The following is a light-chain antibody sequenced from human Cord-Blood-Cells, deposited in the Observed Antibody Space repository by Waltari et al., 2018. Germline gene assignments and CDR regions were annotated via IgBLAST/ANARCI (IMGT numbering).Light chain of an antibody. CDR2: EVS. CDR1: SSDVGGYNY. Sequence: QSALTQPPSASGSPGQSVTISCTGTSSDVGGYNYVSWYQQHPGKAPKLMIYEVSKRPSGVPDLFSGHKSGNTAALTVSGLQAEDEADYYCSSYAGSNNLFGGGTKLTVL. J-gene: IGLJ3*02. V-gene: IGLV2-8*01. CDR3: SSYAGSNNL.